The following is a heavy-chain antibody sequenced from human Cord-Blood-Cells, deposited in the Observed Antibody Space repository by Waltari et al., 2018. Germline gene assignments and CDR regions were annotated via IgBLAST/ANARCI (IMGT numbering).Heavy chain of an antibody. CDR2: ISGSGGST. D-gene: IGHD4-4*01. J-gene: IGHJ4*02. CDR1: GFTFSSYA. V-gene: IGHV3-23*01. CDR3: AKAYDYSNYFFDY. Sequence: EVQLLESGGGLVQPGGSLRLSCAASGFTFSSYAMSWVRQAPGKGLEWVSAISGSGGSTYYADPVKCRFTISRDNSKNTLYLQMNSLRAEDTAVYYCAKAYDYSNYFFDYWGQGTLVTVSS.